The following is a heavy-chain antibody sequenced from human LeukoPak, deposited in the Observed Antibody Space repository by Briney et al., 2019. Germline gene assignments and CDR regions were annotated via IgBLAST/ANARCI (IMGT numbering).Heavy chain of an antibody. J-gene: IGHJ3*02. CDR2: ISAYNGNT. CDR3: ATIIGGEYPDDAFDI. Sequence: GASVKVSCKASGYTFTSYGISWVRQAPGQGLEWMGWISAYNGNTNYAQKLQGRVTMTTDTSTSTAYMELSSLRSEDTAVYYCATIIGGEYPDDAFDIWGQGTMVTVSS. CDR1: GYTFTSYG. V-gene: IGHV1-18*01. D-gene: IGHD3-16*01.